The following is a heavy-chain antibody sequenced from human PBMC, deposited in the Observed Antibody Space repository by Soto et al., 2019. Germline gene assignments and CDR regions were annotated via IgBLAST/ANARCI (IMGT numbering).Heavy chain of an antibody. CDR2: IYTSGST. Sequence: PSETLSLTCTVSGGSISSYYWSWIRQPAGKGLEWIGRIYTSGSTNYNPSLKSRVTMSVDTSKNQFSLKLSSVTAADTAVYYCARDIGTAMVSDAFDIWGQGXMVTVSS. J-gene: IGHJ3*02. D-gene: IGHD5-18*01. V-gene: IGHV4-4*07. CDR3: ARDIGTAMVSDAFDI. CDR1: GGSISSYY.